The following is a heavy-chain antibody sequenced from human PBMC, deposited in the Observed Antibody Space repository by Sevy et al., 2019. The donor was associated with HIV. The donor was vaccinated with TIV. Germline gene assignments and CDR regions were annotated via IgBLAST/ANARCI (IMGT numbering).Heavy chain of an antibody. J-gene: IGHJ4*02. CDR2: IKQDGSKK. Sequence: GGSLRLSCAASGFTFSDSWMSWVRQAPEKGLEWVANIKQDGSKKYYVDSVKGRFIVSRDNAKKSLYLEMSSLRAEDTAVYFCARWRGAQSEFDYWGQGTRVTVSS. CDR3: ARWRGAQSEFDY. V-gene: IGHV3-7*01. CDR1: GFTFSDSW. D-gene: IGHD3-3*01.